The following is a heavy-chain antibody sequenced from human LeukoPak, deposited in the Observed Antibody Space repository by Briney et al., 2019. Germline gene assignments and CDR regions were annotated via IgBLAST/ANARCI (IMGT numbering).Heavy chain of an antibody. CDR3: ARGYSAAGRFNY. CDR2: IYYSGST. D-gene: IGHD6-13*01. CDR1: GGSISSYS. J-gene: IGHJ4*02. V-gene: IGHV4-59*01. Sequence: SETLSLTCTVSGGSISSYSWSWIRQPPGKGLEWIGYIYYSGSTNYNHSLKSRVTISVDTSKNQFSLKLSSVTAADTAVYYCARGYSAAGRFNYWGQGTLVTVSS.